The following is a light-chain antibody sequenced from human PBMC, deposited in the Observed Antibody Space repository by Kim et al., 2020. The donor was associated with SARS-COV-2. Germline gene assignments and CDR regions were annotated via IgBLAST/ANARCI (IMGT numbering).Light chain of an antibody. Sequence: AIRITQSPSSLSASTGDRVTITCRASQGISSHLAWHQQKPGKAPKVLIYAASTLQSGVPSRFSGSGSGTEFTLTISSLQSEDFATYYCQQYYSYFWTFVQGTKVDIK. CDR1: QGISSH. CDR3: QQYYSYFWT. CDR2: AAS. V-gene: IGKV1-8*01. J-gene: IGKJ1*01.